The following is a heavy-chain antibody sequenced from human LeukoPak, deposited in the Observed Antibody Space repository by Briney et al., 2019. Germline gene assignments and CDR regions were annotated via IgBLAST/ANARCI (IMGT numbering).Heavy chain of an antibody. D-gene: IGHD2-21*01. CDR2: IYHGESA. Sequence: SETLSLTCAVSGDSISRGYWWGWIRQPPGKELEWIGSIYHGESAYYNSSLRGRVTISVDTSNNQLSLRLSSVAAADTAMYYCARHSGDCSATNCNNWFDPWGQGTLVTVSS. CDR3: ARHSGDCSATNCNNWFDP. J-gene: IGHJ5*02. V-gene: IGHV4-38-2*01. CDR1: GDSISRGYW.